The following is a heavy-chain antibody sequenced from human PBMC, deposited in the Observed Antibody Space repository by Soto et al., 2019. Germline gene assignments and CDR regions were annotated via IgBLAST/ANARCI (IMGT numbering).Heavy chain of an antibody. V-gene: IGHV3-23*01. CDR2: ISGSGGNT. Sequence: GGSLRLSCAASGFTFDDYAMHWVRQVPGKGLEWVSDISGSGGNTHYAESVKGRFTISRDNSKNTLYLQLNSLRAEDTAVYYCAKDRNFWSGYYTSFDYWGQGTLVTVSS. CDR3: AKDRNFWSGYYTSFDY. J-gene: IGHJ4*02. CDR1: GFTFDDYA. D-gene: IGHD3-3*01.